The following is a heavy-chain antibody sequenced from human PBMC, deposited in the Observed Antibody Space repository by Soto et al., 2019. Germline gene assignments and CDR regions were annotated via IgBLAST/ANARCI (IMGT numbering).Heavy chain of an antibody. CDR2: IWYDGSNK. Sequence: GGSLRLSCAASGFTFSSYGMHWVRQAPGKGLEWVAVIWYDGSNKYYADSVKGRFTISRDNSKNTLYLQMNSLRAEDTAVYYCARDHSGCSGGSCYPAYGMDVWGQGTTDTVSS. CDR3: ARDHSGCSGGSCYPAYGMDV. D-gene: IGHD2-15*01. V-gene: IGHV3-33*01. J-gene: IGHJ6*02. CDR1: GFTFSSYG.